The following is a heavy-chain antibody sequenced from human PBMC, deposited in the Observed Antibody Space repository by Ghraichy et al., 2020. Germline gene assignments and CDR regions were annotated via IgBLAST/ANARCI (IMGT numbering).Heavy chain of an antibody. CDR1: GGSISSSNW. CDR2: IYHSGST. D-gene: IGHD2-21*01. CDR3: ARRIRTDYYYYGMDV. Sequence: SETLSLTCAVSGGSISSSNWWSWVRQPPGKGLEWIGEIYHSGSTNYNPSLKSRVTISVDKSKNQFSLKLSSVTAADTAVYYCARRIRTDYYYYGMDVWGQGTTVTVSS. J-gene: IGHJ6*02. V-gene: IGHV4-4*02.